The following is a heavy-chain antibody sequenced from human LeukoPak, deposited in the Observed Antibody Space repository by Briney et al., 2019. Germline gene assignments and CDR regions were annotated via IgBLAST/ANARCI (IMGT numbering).Heavy chain of an antibody. CDR2: IDPSDSET. V-gene: IGHV5-51*01. J-gene: IGHJ4*02. CDR1: GYSFTSYW. CDR3: ARPTAMGRSGDY. Sequence: GEALKITCKTSGYSFTSYWLGWVRQMPGKGLEWMGSIDPSDSETRYTPSFQGQVTISADKSLSPAYLQWNSLRASDTAMYYCARPTAMGRSGDYWGQGTLLTVSS. D-gene: IGHD5-18*01.